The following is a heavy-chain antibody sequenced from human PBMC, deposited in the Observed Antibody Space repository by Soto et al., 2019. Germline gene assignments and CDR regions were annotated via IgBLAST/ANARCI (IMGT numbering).Heavy chain of an antibody. CDR1: GYTFTSYY. J-gene: IGHJ5*02. CDR2: INPSGGST. Sequence: ASVKVSCKASGYTFTSYYMHWVRQAPGQGLERMGIINPSGGSTSYAQKFQGRVTMTRDTSTSTVYMELSSLRSEDTAVYYCARGGSDSSSWYRSDLGWFDPWGQGTLVTVSS. D-gene: IGHD6-13*01. CDR3: ARGGSDSSSWYRSDLGWFDP. V-gene: IGHV1-46*01.